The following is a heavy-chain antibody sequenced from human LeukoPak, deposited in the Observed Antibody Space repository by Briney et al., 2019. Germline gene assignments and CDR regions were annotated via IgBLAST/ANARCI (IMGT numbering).Heavy chain of an antibody. V-gene: IGHV3-43*01. Sequence: GGSLRLSCAASGFTFDDYTMHWVRQAPGKGLEWVSLISWNGVTTYYADSVKGRFTISRDNSKNSLYLQMNSLRTEDTALYYCAKGKNTGSYLSHVDYWGQGTLVTVSS. D-gene: IGHD3-10*01. CDR2: ISWNGVTT. CDR1: GFTFDDYT. J-gene: IGHJ4*02. CDR3: AKGKNTGSYLSHVDY.